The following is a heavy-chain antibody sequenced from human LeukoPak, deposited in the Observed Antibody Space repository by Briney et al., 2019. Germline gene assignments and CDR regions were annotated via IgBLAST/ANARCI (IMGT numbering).Heavy chain of an antibody. J-gene: IGHJ3*02. CDR2: ISSSSSTI. CDR3: ARVYGDYVGVAFDI. Sequence: GGSLRLSCAASGFTFSSYSMNWVRQAPGKGLEWVSYISSSSSTIYYADSVKGRFTISRDNAKNSLYLQMNSLRAEDTAVNYCARVYGDYVGVAFDIWGQGTMVTVSS. D-gene: IGHD4-17*01. V-gene: IGHV3-48*04. CDR1: GFTFSSYS.